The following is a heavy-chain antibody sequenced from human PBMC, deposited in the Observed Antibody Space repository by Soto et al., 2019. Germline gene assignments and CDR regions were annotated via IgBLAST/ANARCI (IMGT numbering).Heavy chain of an antibody. CDR2: VSAYNRNT. D-gene: IGHD1-26*01. CDR1: GYTFSNYG. J-gene: IGHJ4*02. Sequence: QVQLVQSGPEVKKPGASVKVSCKGSGYTFSNYGVTWVRQAPGQGLERLGWVSAYNRNTDYAQKFDDRATMTIDTSTNTAYLELRGLTPDDTAVYYCARERRWEPLLYWGQGNL. CDR3: ARERRWEPLLY. V-gene: IGHV1-18*01.